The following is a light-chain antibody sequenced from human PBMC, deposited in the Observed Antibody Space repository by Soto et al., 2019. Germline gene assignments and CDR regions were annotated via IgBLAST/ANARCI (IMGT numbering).Light chain of an antibody. CDR2: DDT. CDR1: SSNIGNNY. V-gene: IGLV1-51*01. CDR3: GTWDSSLAAGV. Sequence: QPVLTQPPSVSAAPGQKVTISCSGSSSNIGNNYVSWYQHFPGTAPKLLIYDDTKRPSGIPDRFSASKSDTSATLGITGLQTGDEADYYCGTWDSSLAAGVIGGGTKLTVL. J-gene: IGLJ2*01.